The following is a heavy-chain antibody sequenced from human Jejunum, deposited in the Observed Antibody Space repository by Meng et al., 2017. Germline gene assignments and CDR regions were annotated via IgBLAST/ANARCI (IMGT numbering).Heavy chain of an antibody. V-gene: IGHV3-30*18. J-gene: IGHJ4*02. CDR1: GFTFSDYG. CDR3: VKVFPGHVGVVPLDH. CDR2: TSYEESYK. D-gene: IGHD3-3*01. Sequence: QVQLVESGGGVVQPGRSRRRSCAASGFTFSDYGMHWARQAPGKGLEWVAYTSYEESYKYYAESVKGRFIISRDNSKDTLYLQMNSLRAEDTAIYYCVKVFPGHVGVVPLDHWGQGTLVTVSS.